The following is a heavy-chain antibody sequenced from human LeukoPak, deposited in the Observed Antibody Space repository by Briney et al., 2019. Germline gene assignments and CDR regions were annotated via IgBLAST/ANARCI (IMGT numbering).Heavy chain of an antibody. CDR2: IYGDGSNT. CDR1: GFTFSTYW. J-gene: IGHJ5*01. D-gene: IGHD3-22*01. CDR3: ARGRHYYGSRGYSFWFDS. V-gene: IGHV3-74*01. Sequence: GGSLRLSCVASGFTFSTYWMHWVRQAPGEGLVWVSRIYGDGSNTNYADSVKGRFTISRDNAKNTLYVQMNSLRVEDTAVYYCARGRHYYGSRGYSFWFDSWGQGIPVTVSS.